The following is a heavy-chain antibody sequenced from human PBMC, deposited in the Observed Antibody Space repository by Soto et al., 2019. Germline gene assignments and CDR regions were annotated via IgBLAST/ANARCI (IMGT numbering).Heavy chain of an antibody. Sequence: SETLSLTCAVSGGSISSGGYSWSWIRQPPGKGLEWIGYIYHSGSPYYNPSLKRRVTISVDKSKNQFSLKLTSVTAADTAVYFCARTGKFYYYDMSGLPFDPWGPGVLVTVSS. CDR3: ARTGKFYYYDMSGLPFDP. CDR2: IYHSGSP. D-gene: IGHD3-22*01. J-gene: IGHJ5*02. CDR1: GGSISSGGYS. V-gene: IGHV4-30-2*01.